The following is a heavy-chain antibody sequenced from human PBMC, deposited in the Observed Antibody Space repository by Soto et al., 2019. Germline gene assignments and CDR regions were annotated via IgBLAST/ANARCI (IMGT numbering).Heavy chain of an antibody. CDR2: INHSGST. CDR3: ARGRIYDFWSGYYGWFDP. J-gene: IGHJ5*02. CDR1: GGSFSGYY. D-gene: IGHD3-3*01. V-gene: IGHV4-34*01. Sequence: KASETLSLTCAVYGGSFSGYYWSWIRQPPGKGLEWIGEINHSGSTNYNPSLKSRVTISVDTSKNQFSLKLSSVTAADTAVYYCARGRIYDFWSGYYGWFDPWGQGTLVTVSS.